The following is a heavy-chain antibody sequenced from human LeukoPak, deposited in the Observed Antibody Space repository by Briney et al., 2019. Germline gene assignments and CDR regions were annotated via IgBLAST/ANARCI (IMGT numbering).Heavy chain of an antibody. D-gene: IGHD6-19*01. V-gene: IGHV1-2*02. Sequence: ASVKVSCKASGYTFTGYYMHWVRQAPGQGLEWMGWINPNSGGTNYAQKFQGRVTMTRDTSISTAYMELSRLRSDDPAVYYCATIGYSSGWYYFDYWGQGTLVTVSS. CDR2: INPNSGGT. J-gene: IGHJ4*02. CDR1: GYTFTGYY. CDR3: ATIGYSSGWYYFDY.